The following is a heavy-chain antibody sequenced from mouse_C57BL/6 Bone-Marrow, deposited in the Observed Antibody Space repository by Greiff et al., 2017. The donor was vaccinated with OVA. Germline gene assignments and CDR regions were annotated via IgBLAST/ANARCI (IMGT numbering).Heavy chain of an antibody. Sequence: QVHVKQPGAELVKPGASVKLSCKASGYTFTSYWMQWVKQRPGQGLEWIGEIDPSDSYTNYNQKFKGKATLTVDTSSSTAYMQLSSLTSEDSAVYYCARNSSYAMDYWGQGTSVTVSS. V-gene: IGHV1-50*01. CDR3: ARNSSYAMDY. CDR2: IDPSDSYT. D-gene: IGHD1-3*01. J-gene: IGHJ4*01. CDR1: GYTFTSYW.